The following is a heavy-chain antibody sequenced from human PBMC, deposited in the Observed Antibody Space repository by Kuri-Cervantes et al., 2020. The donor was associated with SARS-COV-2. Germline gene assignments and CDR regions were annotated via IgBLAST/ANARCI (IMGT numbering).Heavy chain of an antibody. J-gene: IGHJ4*02. D-gene: IGHD2-2*02. Sequence: LSLTCAASGFTFSSYSMNWVRQAPGKGLEWVSSISSSSSYIYYADSVKGRFTISRDNAKNSLYLQMNSLRAEDTAVYYCARVGYCSSTSCYNFDYWGQGTLVTVSS. CDR3: ARVGYCSSTSCYNFDY. CDR2: ISSSSSYI. V-gene: IGHV3-21*01. CDR1: GFTFSSYS.